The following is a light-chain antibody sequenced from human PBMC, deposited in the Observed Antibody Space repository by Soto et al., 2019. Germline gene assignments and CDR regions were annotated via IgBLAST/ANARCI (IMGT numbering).Light chain of an antibody. CDR2: AAS. CDR3: QQANSFPYT. CDR1: QGISSW. J-gene: IGKJ2*01. V-gene: IGKV1D-12*01. Sequence: DIQMTQSPSSVSASVGDRVTIACRASQGISSWLARYQQKPGKAPKLLIYAASNLQSEVPSRFSGSGSGTDFTLTITSLQPEDCATYYCQQANSFPYTFGQGTKLEIK.